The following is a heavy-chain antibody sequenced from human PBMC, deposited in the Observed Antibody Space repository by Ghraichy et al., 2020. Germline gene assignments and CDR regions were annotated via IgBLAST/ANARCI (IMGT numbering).Heavy chain of an antibody. J-gene: IGHJ6*02. Sequence: SETLSLTCTVSGGSISSSSYYWGWIRQPPGKGLEGIGSIYYSGSTYCNPSLKSRVTISVDTSKNQFSLKLSTVTAADTAVYYCARHLRDDSSGMDVWGQGTTVTVSS. D-gene: IGHD3-22*01. CDR2: IYYSGST. CDR3: ARHLRDDSSGMDV. V-gene: IGHV4-39*01. CDR1: GGSISSSSYY.